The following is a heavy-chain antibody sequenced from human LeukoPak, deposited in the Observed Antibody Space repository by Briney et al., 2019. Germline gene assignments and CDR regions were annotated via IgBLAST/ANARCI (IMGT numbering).Heavy chain of an antibody. J-gene: IGHJ3*02. CDR1: GFTFSSYA. V-gene: IGHV3-23*01. CDR2: ISGSGGST. D-gene: IGHD1-26*01. Sequence: GGSLRLSCAASGFTFSSYAMSWVRQAPGKGLEWVSAISGSGGSTYYADSVKGRFTISRDNSKNTLYLQMNSLRAEDTAVYYCAEVTVGALHFDIWGQGTMVTVSS. CDR3: AEVTVGALHFDI.